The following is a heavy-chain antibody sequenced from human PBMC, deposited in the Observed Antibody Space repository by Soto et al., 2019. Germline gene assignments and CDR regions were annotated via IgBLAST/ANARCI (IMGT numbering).Heavy chain of an antibody. CDR1: GYRFTSYW. Sequence: PGQSLKISCKGSGYRFTSYWISWVRQMPRKGLEWMGRIDPSDSYTNYSPSFQGHVTISADKSISTAYLQWSSLKASETAMYYCARWMDYYDSSGYPHAFDIWGQGTMVTVSS. D-gene: IGHD3-22*01. J-gene: IGHJ3*02. V-gene: IGHV5-10-1*01. CDR2: IDPSDSYT. CDR3: ARWMDYYDSSGYPHAFDI.